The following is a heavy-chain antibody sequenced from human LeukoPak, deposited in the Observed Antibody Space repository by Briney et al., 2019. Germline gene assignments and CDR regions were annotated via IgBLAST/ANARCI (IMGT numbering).Heavy chain of an antibody. D-gene: IGHD3-3*01. CDR2: IYSGGST. CDR1: GFTFEDYG. J-gene: IGHJ4*02. Sequence: PGGSLRLSCAASGFTFEDYGMSWVRQGPGKGLEWVSVIYSGGSTYYADSVKGRFTISRDNSKNTLYLQMNSLRAEDTAVYYCARGKTLLEWLPAPYDYWGQGTLVTVSS. CDR3: ARGKTLLEWLPAPYDY. V-gene: IGHV3-53*01.